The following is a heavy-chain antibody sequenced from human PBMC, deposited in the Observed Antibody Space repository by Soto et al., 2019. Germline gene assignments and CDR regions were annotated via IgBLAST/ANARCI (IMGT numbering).Heavy chain of an antibody. CDR1: GGSISSGGYS. CDR2: IYHSGST. D-gene: IGHD2-15*01. J-gene: IGHJ5*02. CDR3: ARVAATPWGQNWSDP. V-gene: IGHV4-30-2*01. Sequence: SETLSLTCAVSGGSISSGGYSWSWIRQPPGKGLEWIGYIYHSGSTYYNPSLKSRVTISVDRSKNQFSLKLSSVTAADTAVYYCARVAATPWGQNWSDPWGQGTLVTVSS.